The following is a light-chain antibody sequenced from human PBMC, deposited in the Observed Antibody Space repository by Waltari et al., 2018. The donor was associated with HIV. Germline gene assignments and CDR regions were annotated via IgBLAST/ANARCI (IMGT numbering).Light chain of an antibody. J-gene: IGKJ4*01. Sequence: EIVMTQSPATLSVSPGERVTLSCRASQSVSSNLAWYQQKPGQAPRLLIYGASTRATGIPARFSGSGSGTEFTLTISSLQSEDFAVYYCQQRSNWRRSGLTFGGGTKVEIK. CDR2: GAS. V-gene: IGKV3-15*01. CDR1: QSVSSN. CDR3: QQRSNWRRSGLT.